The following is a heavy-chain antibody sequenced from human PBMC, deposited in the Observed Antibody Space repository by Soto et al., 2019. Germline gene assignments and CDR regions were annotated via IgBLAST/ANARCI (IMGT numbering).Heavy chain of an antibody. D-gene: IGHD3-3*01. CDR1: GFTFISYG. V-gene: IGHV3-30*03. CDR3: ATDETYYDFWSGYYTGIGMDV. CDR2: ISYDGSNK. J-gene: IGHJ6*02. Sequence: GGSLRLSCAASGFTFISYGMHWVRQAPGKGLEWVAVISYDGSNKYYADCVKGRVTISRDNSKNTLYLQMNSVRAEDTAVYYCATDETYYDFWSGYYTGIGMDVWGQGTTVTVSS.